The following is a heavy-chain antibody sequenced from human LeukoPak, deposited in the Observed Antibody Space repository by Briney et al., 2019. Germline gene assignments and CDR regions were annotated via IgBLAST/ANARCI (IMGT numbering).Heavy chain of an antibody. V-gene: IGHV4-39*07. CDR2: VYYSGST. Sequence: KPSETLSLTCTVSGGSISTSSYYWAWIRQPPGKGLEWIGTVYYSGSTYYSPSLKSRVTISVDRSKNQFSLNLSSVTAADTAVYYCASLVGSCRSGTCAILYYFDYWGQGTLVTVSS. D-gene: IGHD2-15*01. J-gene: IGHJ4*02. CDR1: GGSISTSSYY. CDR3: ASLVGSCRSGTCAILYYFDY.